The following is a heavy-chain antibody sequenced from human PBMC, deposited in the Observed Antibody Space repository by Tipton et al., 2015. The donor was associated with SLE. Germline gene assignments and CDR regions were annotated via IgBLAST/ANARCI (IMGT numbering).Heavy chain of an antibody. Sequence: QLAQSGAEVKKPGASVKVSCKASGYTFTTYGITWVRQAPGQGLEWMGWISAYNGNTNYAQELQGRVTMTTDTSTSTAYMELRSLRSDDTAVYYCAWATAIFGVVPSFDYWGQGTLVTVSS. CDR3: AWATAIFGVVPSFDY. CDR1: GYTFTTYG. V-gene: IGHV1-18*01. J-gene: IGHJ4*02. D-gene: IGHD3-3*01. CDR2: ISAYNGNT.